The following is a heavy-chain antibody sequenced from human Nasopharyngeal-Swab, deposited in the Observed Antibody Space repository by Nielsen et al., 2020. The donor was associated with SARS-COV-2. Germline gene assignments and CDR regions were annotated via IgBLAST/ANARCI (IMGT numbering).Heavy chain of an antibody. J-gene: IGHJ4*02. V-gene: IGHV3-23*01. CDR1: GLTFSSYA. Sequence: GGSPRLSCAASGLTFSSYAMSWVRQAPGKGLEWVSAISGSGGSTYYADSVKGRFTISRDNSKNTLYLQMNSLRAEDTAVYYCAKVSWEWELLRWYFDYWGQGTLVTVSS. D-gene: IGHD1-26*01. CDR3: AKVSWEWELLRWYFDY. CDR2: ISGSGGST.